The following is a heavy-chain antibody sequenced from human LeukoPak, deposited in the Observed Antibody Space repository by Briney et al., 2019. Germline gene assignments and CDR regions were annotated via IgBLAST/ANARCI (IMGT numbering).Heavy chain of an antibody. V-gene: IGHV3-64D*06. Sequence: PGGSLRLSCSASGFTFSTYVMHWVRQAPGKGLGYVSGISSNGVSTYYADSVKGRFTISRDDSKNTLYLQTSSLRAEDTAVYYCAKDYGTSWSNWFDPWGQGTLVTVSS. CDR2: ISSNGVST. CDR3: AKDYGTSWSNWFDP. J-gene: IGHJ5*02. D-gene: IGHD6-13*01. CDR1: GFTFSTYV.